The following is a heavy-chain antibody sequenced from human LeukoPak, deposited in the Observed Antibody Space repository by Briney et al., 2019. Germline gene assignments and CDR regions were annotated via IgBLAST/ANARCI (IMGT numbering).Heavy chain of an antibody. CDR2: IRHDGSNK. CDR1: GFTFSSYG. CDR3: AKDFSVYYYDSRVLDY. D-gene: IGHD3-22*01. Sequence: GGSLRLSCAASGFTFSSYGMHWVRQAPGKGLEWVVFIRHDGSNKYYADSVKGRFTISRDNSKNTVYLQMNSLRAEDTAVYYCAKDFSVYYYDSRVLDYWGQGTLVTVSS. V-gene: IGHV3-30*02. J-gene: IGHJ4*02.